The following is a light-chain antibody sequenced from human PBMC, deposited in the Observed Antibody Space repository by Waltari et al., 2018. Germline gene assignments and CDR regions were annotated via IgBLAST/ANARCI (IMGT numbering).Light chain of an antibody. J-gene: IGKJ2*01. CDR3: QQYYSIPYT. V-gene: IGKV4-1*01. CDR2: WAS. Sequence: DIVMTQSPDSLAVSLGERATINSKSSQNILYSSNSKNYLAWYQHKPGQPPKLLSYWASTRDSGVPERCSGSGSETDFTLTISSLQAEDVAVYYCQQYYSIPYTFGQGTKLEIK. CDR1: QNILYSSNSKNY.